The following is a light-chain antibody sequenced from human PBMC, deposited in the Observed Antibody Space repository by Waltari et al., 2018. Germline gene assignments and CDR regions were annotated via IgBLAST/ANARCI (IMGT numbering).Light chain of an antibody. CDR2: GKN. V-gene: IGLV3-19*01. CDR3: NSRDSSGNHLV. J-gene: IGLJ2*01. CDR1: SLRRYY. Sequence: SSELTQDPAVSVALGQTVSLTCQGDSLRRYYASWYQQKPGQAPLIVIYGKNNRPSGIPDRFSGSSSGNTASLTITGAQAEDEADYYCNSRDSSGNHLVFGGGTKLTVL.